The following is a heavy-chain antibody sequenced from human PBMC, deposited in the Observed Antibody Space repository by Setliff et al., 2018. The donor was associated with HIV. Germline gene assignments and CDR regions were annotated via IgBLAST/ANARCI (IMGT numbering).Heavy chain of an antibody. CDR3: AKPTRSRVGATGMDI. Sequence: PGGSLRLSCAASGFSFSSYWRSWVRQAPGKGREWVANIKEDGSEKYYVDSVKGRFTISRDNAKNSLYLQMNSLRVEDTALYYCAKPTRSRVGATGMDIWGQGTMVTVSS. V-gene: IGHV3-7*03. J-gene: IGHJ3*02. CDR1: GFSFSSYW. CDR2: IKEDGSEK. D-gene: IGHD1-26*01.